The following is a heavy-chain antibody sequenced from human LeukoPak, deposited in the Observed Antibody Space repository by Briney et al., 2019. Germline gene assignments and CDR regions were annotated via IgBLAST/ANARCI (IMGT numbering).Heavy chain of an antibody. CDR3: ARGAPRNYDFWSGPFGY. CDR1: GFTFSNYA. J-gene: IGHJ4*02. Sequence: PGRSLRLSCAASGFTFSNYAMHWVRQAPGKGLEWVALISYDGSNKCYADSVKGRFTISRDNSKNTLYLQMNGLRGEDTAVYYCARGAPRNYDFWSGPFGYWGQGSPVTVSS. V-gene: IGHV3-30-3*01. D-gene: IGHD3-3*01. CDR2: ISYDGSNK.